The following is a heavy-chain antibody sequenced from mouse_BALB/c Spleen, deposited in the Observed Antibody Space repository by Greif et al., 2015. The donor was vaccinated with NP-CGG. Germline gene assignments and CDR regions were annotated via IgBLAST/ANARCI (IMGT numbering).Heavy chain of an antibody. CDR1: GYTFTSYY. J-gene: IGHJ3*01. V-gene: IGHV1S81*02. CDR2: INPTNGGT. D-gene: IGHD2-3*01. Sequence: VKLVESGAELVKPGASVKLSCKASGYTFTSYYMYWVKQRPGQGLEWIGEINPTNGGTNFNEKFKSKATLTVDKSSSTAYMQLSSLTSEDSAVYYCTRSGYYFWFAYWGQGTLVTVSA. CDR3: TRSGYYFWFAY.